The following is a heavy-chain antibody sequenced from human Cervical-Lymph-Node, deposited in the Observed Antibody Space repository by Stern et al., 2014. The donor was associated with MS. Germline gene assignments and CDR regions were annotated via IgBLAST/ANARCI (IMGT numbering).Heavy chain of an antibody. D-gene: IGHD6-13*01. CDR2: IYYSGRT. V-gene: IGHV4-59*01. J-gene: IGHJ5*02. CDR3: ARARYSSSWNETWFDP. CDR1: GGSISSYY. Sequence: QLQLQESGPGLVKPSETLSLTCTVSGGSISSYYWSWIRQPPGKGLEWIGYIYYSGRTNYNPSLKSRVTISVDTSKNQFSLKLRSVPAADRAVYYCARARYSSSWNETWFDPWGQGTRFTVSS.